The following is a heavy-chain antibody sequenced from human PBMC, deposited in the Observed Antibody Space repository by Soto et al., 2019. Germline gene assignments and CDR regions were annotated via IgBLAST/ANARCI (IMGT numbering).Heavy chain of an antibody. CDR2: IWYDGSNK. Sequence: PGGSLRLSCAASGFTFSSYGMHWVRQAPGKGLEWVAVIWYDGSNKYYADSVKGRFTISRDNSKNTLYLQMNSLRAEDTAVYYCARDTRTRRGRIAAAGINYYYGMDVWGQGTTVTVSS. V-gene: IGHV3-33*01. CDR1: GFTFSSYG. D-gene: IGHD6-13*01. J-gene: IGHJ6*02. CDR3: ARDTRTRRGRIAAAGINYYYGMDV.